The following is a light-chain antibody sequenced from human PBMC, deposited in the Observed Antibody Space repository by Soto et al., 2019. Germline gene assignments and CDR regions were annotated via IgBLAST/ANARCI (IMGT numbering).Light chain of an antibody. CDR3: SSNTSSSTLSTYV. CDR1: SSDVGGYNY. CDR2: DVS. J-gene: IGLJ1*01. V-gene: IGLV2-14*03. Sequence: QSALTQPASVSGSPGQSITISCTGTSSDVGGYNYVSWYQHHPGKAPKLMIYDVSNRPSGVSNRFSGSKSGNTASLIIAGLQADDEADYSCSSNTSSSTLSTYVFGTGTKLTVL.